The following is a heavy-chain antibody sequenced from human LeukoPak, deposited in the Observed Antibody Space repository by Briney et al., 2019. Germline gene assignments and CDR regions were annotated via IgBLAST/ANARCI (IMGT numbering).Heavy chain of an antibody. CDR2: FDPEDGET. CDR3: ATAVPGYSSSWYYFDY. J-gene: IGHJ4*02. Sequence: ASVKVSCKVSGYTLTELSMHWVRQAPGKGLEWMGGFDPEDGETIYAQKFQGRVTMTEDTSTDTAYMELSSLRSEDTAVYYCATAVPGYSSSWYYFDYWGQGTLVTVFS. CDR1: GYTLTELS. D-gene: IGHD6-13*01. V-gene: IGHV1-24*01.